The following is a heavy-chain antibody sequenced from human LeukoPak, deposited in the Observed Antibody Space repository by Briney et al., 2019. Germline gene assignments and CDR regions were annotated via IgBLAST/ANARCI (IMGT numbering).Heavy chain of an antibody. J-gene: IGHJ5*02. V-gene: IGHV3-11*04. CDR3: ARGANINNAHSDWFDP. D-gene: IGHD1/OR15-1a*01. CDR1: GFTFTDYY. CDR2: ISHSGGTI. Sequence: PGGSLRLSCAAFGFTFTDYYMAWVRQAPGKGLEWLSYISHSGGTIYYADSVRGRFTTSRDNAKNSLYLQMNSLRTEDTAIYYCARGANINNAHSDWFDPWGQGTLVTVSS.